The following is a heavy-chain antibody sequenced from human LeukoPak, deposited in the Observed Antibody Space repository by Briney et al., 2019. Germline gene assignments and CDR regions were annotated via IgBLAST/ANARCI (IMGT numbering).Heavy chain of an antibody. V-gene: IGHV1-24*01. CDR2: FDPEDVET. CDR3: ATDFYRGRQFDY. D-gene: IGHD2/OR15-2a*01. CDR1: GNTFTDLS. Sequence: ASVTVSFKVSGNTFTDLSMNWVRQAPGKGLEWMGGFDPEDVETIYAQKFQGRVTMTEDTSTATAYMELSSLRPDDTAVYYCATDFYRGRQFDYWGQGTLVTVSS. J-gene: IGHJ4*02.